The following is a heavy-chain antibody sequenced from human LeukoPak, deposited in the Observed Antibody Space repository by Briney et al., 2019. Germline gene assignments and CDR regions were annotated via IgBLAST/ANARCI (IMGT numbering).Heavy chain of an antibody. CDR3: AVTRWELPT. CDR2: IRFGGSDK. V-gene: IGHV3-30*02. D-gene: IGHD1-26*01. CDR1: GFTFSSYG. Sequence: GGSLRLSCAASGFTFSSYGMHWVRQAPGKGLEWVAFIRFGGSDKYYADSVKGRFTISRDNSKNTLYLQMNSLRTEDTAVYYCAVTRWELPTWGQGTLVTVSS. J-gene: IGHJ5*02.